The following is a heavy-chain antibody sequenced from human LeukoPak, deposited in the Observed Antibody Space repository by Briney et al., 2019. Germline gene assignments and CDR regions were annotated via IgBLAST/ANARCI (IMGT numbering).Heavy chain of an antibody. J-gene: IGHJ6*02. CDR2: IYHSGST. V-gene: IGHV4-38-2*02. CDR1: GYSISSGYY. CDR3: ARVGKNPITGDYYGMDV. D-gene: IGHD1-1*01. Sequence: PSETLSLTCTVSGYSISSGYYWGWIRQPPGKGLEWIGSIYHSGSTYYNPSLKSRVTISVDTSKNHFSLKLSSVTAADTAVYYCARVGKNPITGDYYGMDVWGQGTTVTVSS.